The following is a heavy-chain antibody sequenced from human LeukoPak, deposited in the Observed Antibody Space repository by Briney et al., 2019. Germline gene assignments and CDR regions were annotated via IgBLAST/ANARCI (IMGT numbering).Heavy chain of an antibody. CDR1: GASFGSHY. J-gene: IGHJ4*02. Sequence: SETLSLTCYVSGASFGSHYWTWIRQPPDKSLEWIGYYFDTGSTDFNPSLKSRVAMSVDRSKNQFFLRLISVTAADTAFYYCVRSGWALLTTWGPGTLVTASS. V-gene: IGHV4-59*11. D-gene: IGHD6-19*01. CDR2: YFDTGST. CDR3: VRSGWALLTT.